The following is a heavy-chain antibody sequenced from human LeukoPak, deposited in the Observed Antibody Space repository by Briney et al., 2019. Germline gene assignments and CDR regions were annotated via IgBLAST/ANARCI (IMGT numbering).Heavy chain of an antibody. V-gene: IGHV3-15*07. CDR2: IKSKTDGGTT. J-gene: IGHJ4*02. D-gene: IGHD3-9*01. Sequence: GGSLRLSCAASGFTFSSYSMNWVRQAPGKGLEWVGRIKSKTDGGTTDYAAPVKGRFTISRDDSKNTLYLQMNSPKTEDTAVYYCTTDYDILTGYPWGGYWGQGTLVTVSS. CDR1: GFTFSSYS. CDR3: TTDYDILTGYPWGGY.